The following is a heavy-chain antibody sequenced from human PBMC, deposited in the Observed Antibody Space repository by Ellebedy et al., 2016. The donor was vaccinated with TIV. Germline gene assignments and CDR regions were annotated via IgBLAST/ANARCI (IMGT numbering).Heavy chain of an antibody. CDR3: ARGAAGFDY. CDR2: MNPNSGNT. CDR1: GGTFSSYA. Sequence: ASVKVSCXASGGTFSSYAISWVRQATGQGLEWMGWMNPNSGNTGYAQKFQGRVTMTRNTSISTAYMELSSLRSEDTAVYYCARGAAGFDYWGQGTLVTVSS. V-gene: IGHV1-8*02. J-gene: IGHJ4*02.